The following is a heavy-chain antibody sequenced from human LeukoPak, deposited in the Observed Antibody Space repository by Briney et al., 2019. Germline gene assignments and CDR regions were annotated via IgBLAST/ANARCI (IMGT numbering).Heavy chain of an antibody. CDR2: IRSKANSYAT. CDR3: TRQVGGREFDY. D-gene: IGHD4-23*01. V-gene: IGHV3-73*01. Sequence: SGGSLTLSCAASGFTFCGSAMHWVRDASGKGRECVGRIRSKANSYATAYAASVRFRITISRDDSKNTAYLQMNSLKTEDAAVYYCTRQVGGREFDYWGQGTLGTVSS. J-gene: IGHJ4*01. CDR1: GFTFCGSA.